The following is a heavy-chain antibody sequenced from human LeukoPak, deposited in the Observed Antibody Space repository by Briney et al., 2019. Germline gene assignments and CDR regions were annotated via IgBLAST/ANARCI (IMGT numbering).Heavy chain of an antibody. CDR2: IRYDGSNK. CDR3: AKSGYSSSWSNAAVYNWFDP. V-gene: IGHV3-30*02. J-gene: IGHJ5*02. D-gene: IGHD6-13*01. Sequence: GGSLRLSCAASGFTFNTYGMHWVREAPGMGLEWVAFIRYDGSNKYYADSVKGRFTISRDNSKNTLYLQMNSLRAEDTAVYYCAKSGYSSSWSNAAVYNWFDPWGQGTLVTVSS. CDR1: GFTFNTYG.